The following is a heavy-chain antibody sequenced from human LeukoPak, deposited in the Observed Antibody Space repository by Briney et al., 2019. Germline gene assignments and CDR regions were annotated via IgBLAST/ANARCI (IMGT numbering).Heavy chain of an antibody. CDR3: ARVPLFTILGGAFDI. D-gene: IGHD3-3*01. J-gene: IGHJ3*02. CDR2: IYHSGST. CDR1: GGSISSSNW. V-gene: IGHV4-4*02. Sequence: SETLSLTCAVSGGSISSSNWWSWVRQPPGKGLEWIGEIYHSGSTNYNPSLKSRVTISVDTSKNQFSLKLSSVTAADTAVYYCARVPLFTILGGAFDIWGQGTMVTVSS.